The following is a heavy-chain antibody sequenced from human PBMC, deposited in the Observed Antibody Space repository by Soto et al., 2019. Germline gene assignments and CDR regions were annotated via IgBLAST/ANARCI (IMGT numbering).Heavy chain of an antibody. V-gene: IGHV4-30-4*01. CDR3: ARDGPRRAFDI. J-gene: IGHJ3*02. CDR2: IYYSGST. Sequence: SETLSLTCTVSGGSISSGDYYWSWIRQPPGKGLEWIGYIYYSGSTYYNPSLKSRVTISVDTSKNQFSLKLSSVTAADTAVYYCARDGPRRAFDIWAQGTIVTVSS. CDR1: GGSISSGDYY.